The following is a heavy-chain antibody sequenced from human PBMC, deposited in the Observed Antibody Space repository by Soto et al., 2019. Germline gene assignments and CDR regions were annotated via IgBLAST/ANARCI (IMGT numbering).Heavy chain of an antibody. V-gene: IGHV1-3*01. J-gene: IGHJ4*02. CDR1: GYTFTTYD. Sequence: ASVKVSCKASGYTFTTYDMHWVRQAPGQRLERMGWINAGNGNTKYSQKYQGRVTITRDTSASTAYIELSSLRSEDTAVYYCARDMITGILDYWGQGTLVTVSS. CDR3: ARDMITGILDY. D-gene: IGHD1-20*01. CDR2: INAGNGNT.